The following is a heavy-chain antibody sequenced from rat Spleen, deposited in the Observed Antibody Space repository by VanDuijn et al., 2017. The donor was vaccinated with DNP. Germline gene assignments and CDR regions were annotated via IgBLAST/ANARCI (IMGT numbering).Heavy chain of an antibody. CDR3: TRQLGLDY. J-gene: IGHJ2*01. CDR2: ISYNGGNT. Sequence: EVQLVESGGGPVQPGRSLKLSCVASGFIFSNYWMTWIRQAPAKGLEWVATISYNGGNTYYPESVRGRFTISRDDAKNSLYLQMNSLRSEDTATYYCTRQLGLDYWGQGVMVTVSS. CDR1: GFIFSNYW. D-gene: IGHD5-1*01. V-gene: IGHV5-31*01.